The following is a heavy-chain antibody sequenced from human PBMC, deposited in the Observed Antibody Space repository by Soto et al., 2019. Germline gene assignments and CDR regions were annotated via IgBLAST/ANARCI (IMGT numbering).Heavy chain of an antibody. D-gene: IGHD2-15*01. CDR3: ARHSMVVAAPFDY. CDR2: IYYSGST. J-gene: IGHJ4*02. Sequence: SETLSLTCTVSGGSISSSSYYWGWIRQPPGKGLEWIGSIYYSGSTYYNPSLKSRVTISVDTSKNQFSLKLSSVTAADTAVYYCARHSMVVAAPFDYWGQGTLVTVSS. V-gene: IGHV4-39*01. CDR1: GGSISSSSYY.